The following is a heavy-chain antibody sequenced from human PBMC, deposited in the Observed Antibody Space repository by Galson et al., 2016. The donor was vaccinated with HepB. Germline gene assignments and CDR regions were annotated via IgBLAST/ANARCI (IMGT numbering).Heavy chain of an antibody. CDR2: INDNGDYT. J-gene: IGHJ4*02. D-gene: IGHD2-21*02. CDR1: GFTFNIYA. CDR3: AKVTTDCVGDCYFTFEY. Sequence: SLRLSCAASGFTFNIYAMNWVRQAPGKGLEWVSAINDNGDYTYYTDSVKGRFTISRDNSKNTVYLQMNSLRAEDTAVYYCAKVTTDCVGDCYFTFEYWGPGSLVTVSS. V-gene: IGHV3-23*01.